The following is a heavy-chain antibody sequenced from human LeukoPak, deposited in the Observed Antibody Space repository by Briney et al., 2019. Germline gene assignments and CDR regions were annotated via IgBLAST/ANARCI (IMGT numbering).Heavy chain of an antibody. Sequence: PGGSLRLSCVASGFTFSNNWMSWVRQAPGKGLEWVATIKQDGSEKYYVDSVKGRFTISRDNAKNSLYLQMNSLRVEDTAVYYCARDWGVGGRPGYMDVWGKGTTVTVSS. CDR2: IKQDGSEK. CDR1: GFTFSNNW. V-gene: IGHV3-7*01. D-gene: IGHD6-6*01. CDR3: ARDWGVGGRPGYMDV. J-gene: IGHJ6*03.